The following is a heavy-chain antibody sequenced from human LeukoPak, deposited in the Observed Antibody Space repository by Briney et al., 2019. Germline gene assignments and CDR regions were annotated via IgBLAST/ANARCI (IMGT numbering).Heavy chain of an antibody. CDR2: ISYDGSNK. CDR3: VRGSYRSDFDY. CDR1: GFTFSSYA. V-gene: IGHV3-30-3*01. Sequence: GGSLRLSCAASGFTFSSYAMHWVRQAPGKGLEWVAVISYDGSNKYYADSVKGRFTISRDNAKNSLYLQMNSLRAEDTAVYYCVRGSYRSDFDYWGQGTLVTVSS. J-gene: IGHJ4*02. D-gene: IGHD1-26*01.